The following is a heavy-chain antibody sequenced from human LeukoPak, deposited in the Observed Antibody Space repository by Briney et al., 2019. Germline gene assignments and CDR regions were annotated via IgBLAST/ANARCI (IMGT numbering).Heavy chain of an antibody. J-gene: IGHJ4*02. CDR1: GYTFSSYN. CDR3: ARDKNGDWAIGDY. D-gene: IGHD4-17*01. Sequence: ASVKVSCKASGYTFSSYNVHWVRQAPGQGLEWMGIISPSFGSTTYAQKFQGRVIMTRDTSTGTVYMELSSLRSEDTAVYYCARDKNGDWAIGDYWGQGTLVTVSS. CDR2: ISPSFGST. V-gene: IGHV1-46*01.